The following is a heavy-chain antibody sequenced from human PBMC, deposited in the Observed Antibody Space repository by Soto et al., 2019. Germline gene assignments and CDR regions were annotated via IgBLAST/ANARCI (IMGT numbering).Heavy chain of an antibody. V-gene: IGHV4-30-2*01. J-gene: IGHJ4*02. D-gene: IGHD5-12*01. CDR2: IYPSGST. CDR3: AAGGGLPRYY. Sequence: QLQLQESGSGLVKPSQTLSLTCAVSGGSISSGGYSWSWIRQPPGKGLEWIGYIYPSGSTYYHPSLKSRVTIPVDRSNNQFSLKLSSVTAADTAVYYCAAGGGLPRYYWGQGTLVTVSS. CDR1: GGSISSGGYS.